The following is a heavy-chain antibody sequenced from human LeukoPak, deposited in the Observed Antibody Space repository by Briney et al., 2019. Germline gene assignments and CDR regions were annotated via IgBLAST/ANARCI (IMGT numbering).Heavy chain of an antibody. J-gene: IGHJ4*02. V-gene: IGHV3-23*01. D-gene: IGHD6-6*01. Sequence: GGSLRLSCAASGFTFSSYAMSWVRQAPGRGLEWVSAISGSGGSTYYADSVKGRFTISRDNSKNTLYLQMNSLRAEDTAVYYCAKASGPSSSSDFDYWGQGTLVTVSS. CDR2: ISGSGGST. CDR1: GFTFSSYA. CDR3: AKASGPSSSSDFDY.